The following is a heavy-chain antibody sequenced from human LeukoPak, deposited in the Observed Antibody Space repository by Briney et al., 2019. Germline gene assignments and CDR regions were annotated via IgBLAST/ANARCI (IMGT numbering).Heavy chain of an antibody. J-gene: IGHJ4*02. CDR2: INHSGST. Sequence: SETLSLTCAVYGGSFSGYYWSWIRQPPGKGLEWIGEINHSGSTNYNPSLKSRVTISVDTSKNQFSLKLSSVTAADTAVYYCARVLRKGVSYFDYWGQATLVTVSS. CDR1: GGSFSGYY. D-gene: IGHD3-10*01. CDR3: ARVLRKGVSYFDY. V-gene: IGHV4-34*01.